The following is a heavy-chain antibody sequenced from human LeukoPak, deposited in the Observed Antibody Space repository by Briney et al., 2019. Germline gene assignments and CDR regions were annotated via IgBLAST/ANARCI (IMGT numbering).Heavy chain of an antibody. CDR1: GFTFSSYG. V-gene: IGHV3-30*02. CDR2: IRYDGSNK. J-gene: IGHJ4*02. Sequence: GGSLRLSCAASGFTFSSYGMHWVRQAPGKGLEWVAFIRYDGSNKYYADSVKGRFTISRDNSKNTLYLQMNSLRAEDTAVYYCAKYEGRYFDWPLDNWGQGTLVTVSS. CDR3: AKYEGRYFDWPLDN. D-gene: IGHD3-9*01.